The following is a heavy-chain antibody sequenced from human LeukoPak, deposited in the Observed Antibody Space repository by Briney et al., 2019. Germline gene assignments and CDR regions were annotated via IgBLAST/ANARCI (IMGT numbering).Heavy chain of an antibody. Sequence: GGSLRLSRAASGFSFRSYSMDWVRQAPGKGLEWVSSITGSSSYISYADSVKGRFTISRDNAENSLFLQMNSLRPEDAAVYFCAGDRLEGGETFDSWGQGTLVTVSS. CDR1: GFSFRSYS. V-gene: IGHV3-21*01. D-gene: IGHD1-1*01. CDR3: AGDRLEGGETFDS. CDR2: ITGSSSYI. J-gene: IGHJ4*02.